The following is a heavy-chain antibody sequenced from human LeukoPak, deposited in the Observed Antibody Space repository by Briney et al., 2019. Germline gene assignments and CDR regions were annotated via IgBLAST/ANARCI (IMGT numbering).Heavy chain of an antibody. V-gene: IGHV1-8*03. CDR3: AVGRGFAHGRLEE. Sequence: ASVKVSCKASGYTFTSYGINWVRQATGQGLEWMGWMNPNSGSTGYAQKFQGRVTITRNTSISTAYMELSSLTSDDTALYFCAVGRGFAHGRLEEWGQGTLITVSS. J-gene: IGHJ4*02. CDR2: MNPNSGST. D-gene: IGHD1-26*01. CDR1: GYTFTSYG.